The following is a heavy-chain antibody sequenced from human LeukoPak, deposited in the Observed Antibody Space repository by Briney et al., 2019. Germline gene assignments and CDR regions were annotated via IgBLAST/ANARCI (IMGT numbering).Heavy chain of an antibody. CDR1: GFTFSSYA. V-gene: IGHV3-23*01. Sequence: GGSLRLSCGASGFTFSSYAMSWVRQAPGKGLEWVSSISDSGGSTYYADSVKGRFTISRDNSQNTQSLQMNSLRAEDTAVYYCAKPGEGAAAGRPLYYFDYWGQGTLVTVSS. CDR3: AKPGEGAAAGRPLYYFDY. D-gene: IGHD6-13*01. J-gene: IGHJ4*02. CDR2: ISDSGGST.